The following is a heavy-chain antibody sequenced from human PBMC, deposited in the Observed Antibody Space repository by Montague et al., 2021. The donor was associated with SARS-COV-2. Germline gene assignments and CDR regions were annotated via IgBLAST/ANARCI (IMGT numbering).Heavy chain of an antibody. CDR3: AKDQVGNMCLYFDL. J-gene: IGHJ2*01. V-gene: IGHV3-23*01. CDR2: ISGTGFHP. Sequence: SLRLSCAASGFTFSTYSMSWVRQTPGKGLEWVAAISGTGFHPYYADSMAGRFTISRDNSKNTLYLHMDGLRADDTAIYYCAKDQVGNMCLYFDLWGRGTLVTVSS. D-gene: IGHD1-26*01. CDR1: GFTFSTYS.